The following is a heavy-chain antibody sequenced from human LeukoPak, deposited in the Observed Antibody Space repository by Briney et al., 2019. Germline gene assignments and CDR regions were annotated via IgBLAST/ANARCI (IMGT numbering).Heavy chain of an antibody. J-gene: IGHJ6*03. CDR1: GYTFTSYG. Sequence: ASVKVSCKASGYTFTSYGISWVRQAPGQGLEWMGWISAYNGNTNYAQKLQGRATMTTDTSTSTAYMELRSLRSDDTAVYYCARARGTSSGRSYYYYYMDVWGKGTTVTVSS. CDR2: ISAYNGNT. D-gene: IGHD3-10*01. CDR3: ARARGTSSGRSYYYYYMDV. V-gene: IGHV1-18*01.